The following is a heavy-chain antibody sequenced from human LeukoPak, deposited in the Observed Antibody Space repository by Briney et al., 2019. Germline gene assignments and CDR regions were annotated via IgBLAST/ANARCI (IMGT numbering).Heavy chain of an antibody. J-gene: IGHJ4*02. V-gene: IGHV3-30*18. CDR1: GFTFSSYG. Sequence: GGSLRLSCAASGFTFSSYGMHWVRQAPGKGLEWVAVISYDGSNKYYADSVKGRFTISRDNSKNTLYLQMNSLRAEDTAVYYCAKDQRPRHCSGGSCCLPFDYWGQGTLVTVSS. CDR3: AKDQRPRHCSGGSCCLPFDY. CDR2: ISYDGSNK. D-gene: IGHD2-15*01.